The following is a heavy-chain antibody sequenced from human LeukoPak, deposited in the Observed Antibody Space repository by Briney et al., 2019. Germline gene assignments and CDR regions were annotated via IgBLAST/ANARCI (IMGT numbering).Heavy chain of an antibody. Sequence: GGSLRLSCAASGFTFSSYGMHWVRQAPGNGLEWVAVIWYDGSNKYYADSVKGRFTISRDNSKNTLYLQMNSLRAEDTAVYYCARWGSGSYSTFDYWGQGTLVTVSS. CDR1: GFTFSSYG. CDR2: IWYDGSNK. CDR3: ARWGSGSYSTFDY. V-gene: IGHV3-33*01. J-gene: IGHJ4*02. D-gene: IGHD1-26*01.